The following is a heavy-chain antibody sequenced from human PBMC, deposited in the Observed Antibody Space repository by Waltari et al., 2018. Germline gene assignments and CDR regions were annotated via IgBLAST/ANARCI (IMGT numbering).Heavy chain of an antibody. Sequence: EVQVLESGGLLVQPGGSLRLSCAASTFTFRHSALTWVRQAPGKGLEYISSISGGGGVTVYANSVKGRFTISRDNSKSTLYLQMNSLRGEDTATYYCAKDPNGDYIGAFDTWGQGTMVTVSP. D-gene: IGHD2-8*01. CDR2: ISGGGGVT. CDR3: AKDPNGDYIGAFDT. V-gene: IGHV3-23*01. J-gene: IGHJ3*02. CDR1: TFTFRHSA.